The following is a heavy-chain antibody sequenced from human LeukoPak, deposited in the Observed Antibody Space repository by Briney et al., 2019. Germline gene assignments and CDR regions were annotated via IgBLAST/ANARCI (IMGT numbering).Heavy chain of an antibody. D-gene: IGHD1-26*01. CDR2: INPNNGGT. Sequence: GSLKVSCEASGYTFTDLTACYIHWVRQARGQGLEWMGWINPNNGGTKYAQKFQGRFTMTRDISMNTAYMELSSLTSDDTAVYYCARRLGGSSEGYEFWGQGPLVTVSS. CDR3: ARRLGGSSEGYEF. CDR1: GYTFTDLTACY. J-gene: IGHJ4*02. V-gene: IGHV1-2*02.